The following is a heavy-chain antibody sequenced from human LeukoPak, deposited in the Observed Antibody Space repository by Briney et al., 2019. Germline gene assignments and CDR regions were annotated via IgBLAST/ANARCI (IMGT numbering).Heavy chain of an antibody. V-gene: IGHV1-46*01. CDR3: ARDGGSSRAAPPAYYFDY. CDR2: INPSGGST. D-gene: IGHD6-6*01. CDR1: GYTFTSYY. Sequence: ASVKVSCKASGYTFTSYYMHWVRQAPGQGLEWMGVINPSGGSTSYAQKFQGRVTMTRDMSTSTVYMELSSLRSEDTAVYYCARDGGSSRAAPPAYYFDYWGQGTLVTVSS. J-gene: IGHJ4*02.